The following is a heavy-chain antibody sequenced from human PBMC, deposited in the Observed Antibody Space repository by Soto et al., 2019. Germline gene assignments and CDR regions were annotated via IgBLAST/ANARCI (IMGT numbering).Heavy chain of an antibody. CDR3: ARAVILTGYYTYYFDY. V-gene: IGHV1-46*01. CDR1: GYTFTSYG. Sequence: GASVKVSCKASGYTFTSYGISWVRQAPGQGLEWMGIINPSGGSTSYAQKFQGRVTMTRDTSTSTVYMELSSLRSEDTAVYYCARAVILTGYYTYYFDYWGQGTLVTVSS. D-gene: IGHD3-9*01. CDR2: INPSGGST. J-gene: IGHJ4*02.